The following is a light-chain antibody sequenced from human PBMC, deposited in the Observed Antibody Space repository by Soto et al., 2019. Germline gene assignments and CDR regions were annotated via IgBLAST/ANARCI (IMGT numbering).Light chain of an antibody. J-gene: IGKJ5*01. CDR2: AAS. V-gene: IGKV3-11*01. CDR3: QQRSNWPPIT. CDR1: QSLNSAY. Sequence: EIVLPQSPDTLSLSPGERAPLSCRASQSLNSAYLVWYQQKPGQPPRLLMFAASSRATGTPDRFSGSGSGTDFTLTISSLEPEDLAVYYCQQRSNWPPITVGQGTRLEIK.